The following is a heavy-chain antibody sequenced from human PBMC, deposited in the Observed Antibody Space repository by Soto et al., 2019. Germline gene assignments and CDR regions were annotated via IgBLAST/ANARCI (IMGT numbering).Heavy chain of an antibody. CDR2: IYSGGST. Sequence: GGSLRLSCASSVFTVSSNYMSWVRHAPGKGLEWVSVIYSGGSTYYADSVKGRFTISRDNSKNTLYLQMNSLRAEDTAVYYCARGSAAYYGMDVWGQGTTVTVSS. V-gene: IGHV3-53*01. CDR3: ARGSAAYYGMDV. CDR1: VFTVSSNY. J-gene: IGHJ6*02.